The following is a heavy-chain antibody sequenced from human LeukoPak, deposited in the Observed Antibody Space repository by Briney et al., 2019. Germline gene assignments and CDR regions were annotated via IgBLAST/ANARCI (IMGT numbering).Heavy chain of an antibody. V-gene: IGHV3-23*01. D-gene: IGHD4-23*01. CDR1: GFTFANYA. J-gene: IGHJ4*02. CDR2: ISGSGGST. Sequence: GGSLRLSCAASGFTFANYAMSWVRQAPGKGLEWVSAISGSGGSTYYADSVKGRFTISRDNSKNTLYLQMNSLKAEDTAVYYCTRRDGDNDRGFDFWGQGTLVTVSS. CDR3: TRRDGDNDRGFDF.